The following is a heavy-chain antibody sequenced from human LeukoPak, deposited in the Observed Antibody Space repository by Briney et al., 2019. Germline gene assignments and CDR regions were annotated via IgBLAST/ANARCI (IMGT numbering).Heavy chain of an antibody. CDR2: INPSGGST. J-gene: IGHJ4*02. CDR1: GYSFTSCY. Sequence: GASVKVSCKASGYSFTSCYLHCVRQAPGQGLEWMGVINPSGGSTSYAQNFQGRVTMTRDTSTSTVYMELSSLRSEDTAVYYCARTTEYRRPLDYWGQGTLVTVSS. V-gene: IGHV1-46*01. D-gene: IGHD2/OR15-2a*01. CDR3: ARTTEYRRPLDY.